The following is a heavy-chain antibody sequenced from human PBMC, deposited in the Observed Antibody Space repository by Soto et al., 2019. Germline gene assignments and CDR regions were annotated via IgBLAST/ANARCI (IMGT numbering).Heavy chain of an antibody. CDR3: AGDRWWDVLRSYYYGMDV. D-gene: IGHD2-15*01. V-gene: IGHV1-69*01. Sequence: QVQLVQSGAEVKKPGSSVKVSCKASGGTFSSYAVSWVRQAPGQGLEWMGGIIPIFGTANYAQKFQGRVTITADESTITAYMELSSLRSEDTAVYYCAGDRWWDVLRSYYYGMDVWGQGTTVTVSS. J-gene: IGHJ6*02. CDR2: IIPIFGTA. CDR1: GGTFSSYA.